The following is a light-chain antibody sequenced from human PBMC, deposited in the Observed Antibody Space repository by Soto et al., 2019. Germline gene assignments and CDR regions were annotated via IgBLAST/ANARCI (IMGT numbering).Light chain of an antibody. J-gene: IGKJ2*01. CDR2: AAS. CDR1: QSISTY. CDR3: QQSYSTPYT. Sequence: DIQMTQSPSSLSASVGDRVTITCRASQSISTYLNWYQQKPGQAPKLLIHAASSLQSGVPSRFSGSGSGTDFTLTISSLQPEDFATYYCQQSYSTPYTFGQGTKLEIK. V-gene: IGKV1-39*01.